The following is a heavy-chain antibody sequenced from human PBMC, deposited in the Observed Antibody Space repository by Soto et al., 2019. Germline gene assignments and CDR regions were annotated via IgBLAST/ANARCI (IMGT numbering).Heavy chain of an antibody. J-gene: IGHJ4*02. V-gene: IGHV4-4*02. CDR1: SGSISSDKW. Sequence: QVQLQESGPGLVTPSGTLSLTCAVSSGSISSDKWWTWVRQPPGKGLEWIGEIIHTGSATYSPSLKSRLTISVDKSKNQFSLKLNSVTAADTAVYYCASRLFRAVRGGLDSWGQGTLVTVSS. D-gene: IGHD3-10*02. CDR2: IIHTGSA. CDR3: ASRLFRAVRGGLDS.